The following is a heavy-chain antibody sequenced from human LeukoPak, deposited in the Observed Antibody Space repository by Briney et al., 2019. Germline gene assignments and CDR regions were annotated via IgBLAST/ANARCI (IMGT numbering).Heavy chain of an antibody. Sequence: ASVKVSCKDSGGTFASDGISWVRQAPGQGLEWMGIINPSGGSTSYAQKFQGRVTMTRDMSTSTVYMELSSLRSEDTAVYYCVRSGGMDVWGKGTTVTVSS. CDR3: VRSGGMDV. CDR1: GGTFASDG. D-gene: IGHD3-16*01. CDR2: INPSGGST. J-gene: IGHJ6*03. V-gene: IGHV1-46*01.